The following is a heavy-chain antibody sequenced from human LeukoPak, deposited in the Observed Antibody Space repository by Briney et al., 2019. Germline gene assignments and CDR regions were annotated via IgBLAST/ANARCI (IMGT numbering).Heavy chain of an antibody. Sequence: SETLSLTCTVSGGSISSYYWSWIRQPAGKGLEWIGRIYTSGSTNYNPSLKSQVTMSVDTSKNQFPLTLSSVTAADTAVYYCARGDYVWGSYRYKFDYWGQGTLVTVSS. CDR1: GGSISSYY. CDR3: ARGDYVWGSYRYKFDY. V-gene: IGHV4-4*07. CDR2: IYTSGST. D-gene: IGHD3-16*02. J-gene: IGHJ4*02.